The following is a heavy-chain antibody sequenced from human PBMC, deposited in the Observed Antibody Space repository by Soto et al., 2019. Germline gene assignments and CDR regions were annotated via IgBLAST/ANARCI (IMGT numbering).Heavy chain of an antibody. Sequence: PGGSLRLSCAASGFTFSSYWMHWVRQAPGKGLEWVSSISGSGSSTFYAGSVKGRFTISRDNSRNTVSLQMNSLRAEDTAVYYCAKASSTISPDYWGQGTLVTVSS. CDR1: GFTFSSYW. J-gene: IGHJ4*02. V-gene: IGHV3-23*01. CDR3: AKASSTISPDY. D-gene: IGHD6-6*01. CDR2: ISGSGSST.